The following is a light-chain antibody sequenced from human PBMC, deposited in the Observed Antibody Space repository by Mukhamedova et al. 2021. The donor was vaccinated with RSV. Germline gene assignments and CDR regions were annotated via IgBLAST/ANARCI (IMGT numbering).Light chain of an antibody. Sequence: GQSPQLLIYLGSNRASGVHDRFSGSGSGTDFTLKISRVEAEDVGVYYCMQALQTPYSFGQGTKLEIK. CDR3: MQALQTPYS. V-gene: IGKV2-28*01. J-gene: IGKJ2*03. CDR2: LGS.